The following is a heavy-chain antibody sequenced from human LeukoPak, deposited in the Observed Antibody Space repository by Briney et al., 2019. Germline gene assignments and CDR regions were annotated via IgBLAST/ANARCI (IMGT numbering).Heavy chain of an antibody. V-gene: IGHV4-39*01. J-gene: IGHJ4*02. CDR2: IFYSRST. CDR1: GGSISSSSYN. Sequence: SETLSLTCTVSGGSISSSSYNWGWIRQPPGKGLEWIGSIFYSRSTYYNPSLKSRVTISVDTSKNQFSLKLSSVTAPDTAVYYCARHGGAMILAPLDYWGQGTLVTVS. CDR3: ARHGGAMILAPLDY. D-gene: IGHD3-22*01.